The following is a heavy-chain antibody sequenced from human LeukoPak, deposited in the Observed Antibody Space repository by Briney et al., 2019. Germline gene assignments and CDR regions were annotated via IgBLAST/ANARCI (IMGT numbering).Heavy chain of an antibody. CDR3: AKVQFGRVGATNLDY. V-gene: IGHV3-53*01. Sequence: GGSLRLSCAASGFTVSSSHMSWVRQAPGQGLEWVSVIYSGGFTYYADSVKGRFTISRDNSKNTLYLQMNSLRAEDTAVYYCAKVQFGRVGATNLDYWGQGTLVAVSS. CDR2: IYSGGFT. D-gene: IGHD1-26*01. J-gene: IGHJ4*02. CDR1: GFTVSSSH.